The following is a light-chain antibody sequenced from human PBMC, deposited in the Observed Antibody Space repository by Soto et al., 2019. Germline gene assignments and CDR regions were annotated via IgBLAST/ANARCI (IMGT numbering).Light chain of an antibody. J-gene: IGLJ1*01. Sequence: QSALTQPASVSGSPGQSITISCTVTSSDVGGYNYVSWYQQHPGKAPKLMIYEVSNRPSGVSSRFSGSKSGNTASLTISGLQAEDEADYYCSSYTSSSLYVFGTGTKVTVL. CDR3: SSYTSSSLYV. CDR2: EVS. CDR1: SSDVGGYNY. V-gene: IGLV2-14*01.